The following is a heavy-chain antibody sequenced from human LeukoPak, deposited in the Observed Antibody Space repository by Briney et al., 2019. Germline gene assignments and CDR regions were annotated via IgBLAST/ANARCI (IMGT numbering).Heavy chain of an antibody. D-gene: IGHD1-26*01. CDR2: INHSGST. Sequence: SETLSLTCAVYGGSFSGYYWSWIRQPPGKGLEWIGEINHSGSTNYNPSLKSRVTISVDTSKNQFSLKLSSVTAADTAVYYCARRFSGPRVVGATTLKASDIWGQGTMVTVSS. CDR1: GGSFSGYY. V-gene: IGHV4-34*01. CDR3: ARRFSGPRVVGATTLKASDI. J-gene: IGHJ3*02.